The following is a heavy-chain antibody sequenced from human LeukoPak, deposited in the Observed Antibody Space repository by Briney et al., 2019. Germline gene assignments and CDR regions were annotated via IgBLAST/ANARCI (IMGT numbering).Heavy chain of an antibody. CDR1: GYTFTSYG. CDR2: ISAYNGNT. V-gene: IGHV1-18*01. Sequence: GASVKVSCKASGYTFTSYGISWVRQAPRQGLEWMGWISAYNGNTNYAQKLQGRVTMTTDTSTSTAYMELRSLRSDDTAVYYCARPKDYYYDSSGHYFDYWGQGTLVTVSS. J-gene: IGHJ4*02. CDR3: ARPKDYYYDSSGHYFDY. D-gene: IGHD3-22*01.